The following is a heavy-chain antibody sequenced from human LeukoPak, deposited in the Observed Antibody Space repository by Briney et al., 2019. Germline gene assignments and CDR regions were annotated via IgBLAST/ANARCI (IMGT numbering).Heavy chain of an antibody. Sequence: GGSLRLSCVASGFTFSSYGIHWVRQAPGKGLEWVAVISYDGSNKYYTDSVKGRFTISRDNSKNTLYLQMNSLRGEDTAVYYCAKDFRIGYSAHFDYWGQGALVTDSS. CDR3: AKDFRIGYSAHFDY. CDR2: ISYDGSNK. V-gene: IGHV3-30*18. J-gene: IGHJ4*02. D-gene: IGHD2-21*01. CDR1: GFTFSSYG.